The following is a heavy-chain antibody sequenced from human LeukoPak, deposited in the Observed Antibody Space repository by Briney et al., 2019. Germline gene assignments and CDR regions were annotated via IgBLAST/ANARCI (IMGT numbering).Heavy chain of an antibody. Sequence: GGSLRLSCVGSGFTFRSHWVDWVRQSPRKGLEWVANIKPDGIDKYYVDSARGRFTVSRDNAKNSAFLQMNSLRAEDTAIYYCATISAQTFDIWGQGTLVSVSS. CDR1: GFTFRSHW. CDR3: ATISAQTFDI. V-gene: IGHV3-7*01. D-gene: IGHD5-24*01. CDR2: IKPDGIDK. J-gene: IGHJ3*02.